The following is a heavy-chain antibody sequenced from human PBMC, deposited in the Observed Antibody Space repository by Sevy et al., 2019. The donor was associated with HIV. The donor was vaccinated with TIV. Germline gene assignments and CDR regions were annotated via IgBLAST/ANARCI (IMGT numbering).Heavy chain of an antibody. CDR3: ARGGSGSYYVGFDY. CDR2: ISYDGSNK. D-gene: IGHD3-10*01. V-gene: IGHV3-30-3*01. Sequence: GGSQRLSCAASGFTFSSYAMHWVRQAPGKGLEWVAVISYDGSNKYYADSVKGRFTISRDNSKNTLYLQMNSLRAEDTAVYYCARGGSGSYYVGFDYWGQGTLVTVSS. J-gene: IGHJ4*02. CDR1: GFTFSSYA.